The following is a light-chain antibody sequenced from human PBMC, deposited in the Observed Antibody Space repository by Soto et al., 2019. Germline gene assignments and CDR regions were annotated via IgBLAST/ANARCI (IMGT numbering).Light chain of an antibody. Sequence: QSALTQPASVSGSPGQSITISCTGTSSDVGGYDYVSWYQQHPGKAPKLMIYEVTNRPSGVSNRFSGSKSGNTASLTISGLQAEDDAHYYCSSYTSSSTLDVFGTGTKDTVL. J-gene: IGLJ1*01. CDR2: EVT. CDR1: SSDVGGYDY. CDR3: SSYTSSSTLDV. V-gene: IGLV2-14*01.